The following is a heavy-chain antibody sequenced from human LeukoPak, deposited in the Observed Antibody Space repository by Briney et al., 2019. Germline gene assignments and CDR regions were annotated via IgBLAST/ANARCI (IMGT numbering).Heavy chain of an antibody. CDR2: IKQDGSEK. J-gene: IGHJ3*02. CDR3: ARAVVGGTPYGAFDM. V-gene: IGHV3-7*03. D-gene: IGHD1-26*01. Sequence: GGSLRLSCAASGFTFSSYWMSWVRQAPGKGLEWVANIKQDGSEKYYVDSVKGRFTISRDNAKNSLYLQMNSLRAEDTAVYYCARAVVGGTPYGAFDMWGQGTKVTVSS. CDR1: GFTFSSYW.